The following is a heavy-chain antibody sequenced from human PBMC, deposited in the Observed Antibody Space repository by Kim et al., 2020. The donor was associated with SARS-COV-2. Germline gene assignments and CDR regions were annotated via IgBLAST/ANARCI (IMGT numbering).Heavy chain of an antibody. CDR1: GFTFSTYT. J-gene: IGHJ3*02. D-gene: IGHD3-16*01. CDR2: IIYSSSSL. Sequence: GGSLRLSCEGSGFTFSTYTMNWVRQAPGKGLEWVSSIIYSSSSLYYADSVKGRFTIFRDNAKNSLYLQMNNLRAEDTAVYYCARDRGADRWGRWLPDAFDIWGQGTMVSVSS. V-gene: IGHV3-21*01. CDR3: ARDRGADRWGRWLPDAFDI.